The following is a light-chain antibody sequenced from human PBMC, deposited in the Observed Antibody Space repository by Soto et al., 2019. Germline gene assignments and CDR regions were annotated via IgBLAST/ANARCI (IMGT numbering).Light chain of an antibody. CDR2: DVS. V-gene: IGLV2-14*01. CDR1: SSDVGGYNY. Sequence: QSALTQPASVSGSPGQSITISCTGTSSDVGGYNYVSWYQQHPGKAPKLMIYDVSNRPSGVSNRFSGSKSGNTASLTISGLQDEDEADYYGSSYTSSSTHVVFGGGTKLTVL. CDR3: SSYTSSSTHVV. J-gene: IGLJ2*01.